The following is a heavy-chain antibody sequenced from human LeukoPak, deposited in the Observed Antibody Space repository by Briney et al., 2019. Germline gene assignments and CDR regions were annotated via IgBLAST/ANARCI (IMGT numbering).Heavy chain of an antibody. J-gene: IGHJ5*02. CDR1: GFSFSDYY. Sequence: RTGGSLRLPCAASGFSFSDYYMNWIRQAPGKGLEWLSFISGSGNSIYYAHSVKGRFTISRDNANNSVHLQMDSLRADDTAVYYCTRDVLSLSSARFDPWGQGTLVTVSS. D-gene: IGHD2-8*01. V-gene: IGHV3-11*01. CDR3: TRDVLSLSSARFDP. CDR2: ISGSGNSI.